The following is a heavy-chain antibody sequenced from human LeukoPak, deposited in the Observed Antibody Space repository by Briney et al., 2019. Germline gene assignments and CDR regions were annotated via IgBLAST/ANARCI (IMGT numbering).Heavy chain of an antibody. V-gene: IGHV3-23*01. D-gene: IGHD2-15*01. J-gene: IGHJ5*02. CDR1: GFTFSSYG. Sequence: GGTLRLSCAASGFTFSSYGMSWVRQAPGKGLEWVSAISGSGGSTYYADSVKGRFAISRDNSKNTLYLQMNSLRAEDTAVYYCAKEASVVAATRWFDPWGQGTLVTVSS. CDR3: AKEASVVAATRWFDP. CDR2: ISGSGGST.